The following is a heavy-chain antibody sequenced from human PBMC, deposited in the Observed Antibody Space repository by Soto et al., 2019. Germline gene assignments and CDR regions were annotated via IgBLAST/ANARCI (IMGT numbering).Heavy chain of an antibody. J-gene: IGHJ4*02. CDR1: GFTLRSHT. Sequence: EVQLEESGGGLVKPGGSLRLSCAASGFTLRSHTMNWVRQAPGKGLEWVSSISSSSGDIYYADSVKGRFTISRDNAGNSVSLEIDSMRAEDKVIYFCARDSGICYDHVSGLLDYWGQGTLVTVSS. D-gene: IGHD5-12*01. V-gene: IGHV3-21*02. CDR3: ARDSGICYDHVSGLLDY. CDR2: ISSSSGDI.